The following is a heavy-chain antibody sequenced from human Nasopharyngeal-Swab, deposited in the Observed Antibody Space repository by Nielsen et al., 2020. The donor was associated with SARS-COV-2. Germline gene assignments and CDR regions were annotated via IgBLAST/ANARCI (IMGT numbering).Heavy chain of an antibody. CDR3: ARIAGRGSIYYYYMDV. CDR2: ISGSGSYV. J-gene: IGHJ6*03. Sequence: GESLKISCAASGFTVSSNYMIWVRQVPGEGLEWVSSISGSGSYVYYADSVKGRFTISKDSAKNSLYLQMNSLRADDTAVYFCARIAGRGSIYYYYMDVWGTGTTVTVSS. D-gene: IGHD1-26*01. CDR1: GFTVSSNY. V-gene: IGHV3-21*01.